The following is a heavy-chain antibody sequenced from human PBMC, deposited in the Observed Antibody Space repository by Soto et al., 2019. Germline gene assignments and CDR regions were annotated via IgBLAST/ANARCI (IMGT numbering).Heavy chain of an antibody. Sequence: QVQLVESGGGVVQPGGSLRLSCAASGFTFSSYAMHWVRQAPGKGLEWVAVISYDGSNKYYADSVKGRFTISRDNSKNTLYLQMNSLRAEDTAVYYCARGGMGPELGSPPVPSPPVDYWGQGTLVTVSS. CDR1: GFTFSSYA. V-gene: IGHV3-30-3*01. CDR2: ISYDGSNK. D-gene: IGHD1-7*01. CDR3: ARGGMGPELGSPPVPSPPVDY. J-gene: IGHJ4*02.